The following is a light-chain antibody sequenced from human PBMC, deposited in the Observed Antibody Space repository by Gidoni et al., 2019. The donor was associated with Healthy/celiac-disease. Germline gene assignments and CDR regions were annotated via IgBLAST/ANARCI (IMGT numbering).Light chain of an antibody. CDR2: AAS. J-gene: IGKJ5*01. V-gene: IGKV1-27*01. CDR3: QKYNSAPHIT. CDR1: QGISNY. Sequence: DIQMTQSPSSLSASVGDRVTITCRASQGISNYLAWYRQKPGKVPKLLIYAASTLQSVVPSRFIGSGSGTDFTLTISSLQPEDVATYYCQKYNSAPHITFGQGTRLEIK.